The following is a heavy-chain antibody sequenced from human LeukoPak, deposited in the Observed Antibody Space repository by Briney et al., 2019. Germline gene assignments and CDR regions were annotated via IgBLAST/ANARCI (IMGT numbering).Heavy chain of an antibody. Sequence: PGGSLRLSCLTSGFTFSTNAMSWVRQAPGKGLEWVSAISGSGGSTYYADSVKGRFTISRDNSKNTLYLQMNSLRAEDTAVYYCAKDPALDRYFDYWGQGTLVTVSS. V-gene: IGHV3-23*01. CDR2: ISGSGGST. D-gene: IGHD2-2*01. CDR3: AKDPALDRYFDY. J-gene: IGHJ4*02. CDR1: GFTFSTNA.